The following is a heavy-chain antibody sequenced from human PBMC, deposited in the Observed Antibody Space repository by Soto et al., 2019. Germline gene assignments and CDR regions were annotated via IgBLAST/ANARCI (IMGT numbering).Heavy chain of an antibody. CDR2: TNHSGNT. D-gene: IGHD2-21*02. V-gene: IGHV4-34*01. Sequence: SETLSLTCPVYGGSVSGYYWNWIRQPPGKGLEWVGDTNHSGNTHSNPPLKSRVTISGDRSNNQFCLKLSSVTAADTAVYCCARGWMSIGPRVTFDSWGQGTLVTVYS. CDR3: ARGWMSIGPRVTFDS. CDR1: GGSVSGYY. J-gene: IGHJ4*02.